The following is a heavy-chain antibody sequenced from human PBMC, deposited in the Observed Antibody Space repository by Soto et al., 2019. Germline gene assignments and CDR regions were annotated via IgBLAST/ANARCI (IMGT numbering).Heavy chain of an antibody. V-gene: IGHV4-34*01. CDR3: ARDKITGLFDY. Sequence: PSETLSLTCAVYGGAFSGYYWTWIRQPPGTGLEWIGEINHSVSTNYNPSLKSRVTISVDTSKNQFSLKLTSVTAADTAVYYCARDKITGLFDYWGQGTLVT. CDR2: INHSVST. CDR1: GGAFSGYY. J-gene: IGHJ4*02. D-gene: IGHD2-8*02.